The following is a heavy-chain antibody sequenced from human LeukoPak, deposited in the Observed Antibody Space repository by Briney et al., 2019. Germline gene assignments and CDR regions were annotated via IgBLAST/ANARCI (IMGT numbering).Heavy chain of an antibody. D-gene: IGHD2-15*01. J-gene: IGHJ5*02. CDR1: GASISSYY. CDR2: IYYNGNT. CDR3: ASLLAANWFDP. Sequence: TSETLSLTCTVSGASISSYYWSWIRQPPGKGLEWIGYIYYNGNTNYNPSLKGRVTISLDTSKNQFSLKLSSVTAADTAVYYCASLLAANWFDPWGQGTLVTVSS. V-gene: IGHV4-59*01.